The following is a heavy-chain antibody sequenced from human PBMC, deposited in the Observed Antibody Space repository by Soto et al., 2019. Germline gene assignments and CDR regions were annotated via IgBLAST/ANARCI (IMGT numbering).Heavy chain of an antibody. D-gene: IGHD2-21*02. CDR1: GFTFDDYT. Sequence: GGYLRLSCAASGFTFDDYTMHWVRQAPGKGLEWVSLISWDGGSTYYADSVKGRFTISRDNSKNSLYLQMNSLRTEDTALYYCAKAMAPPSYCGGDCYSYYYYGMDVWGQGTTVTVSS. CDR3: AKAMAPPSYCGGDCYSYYYYGMDV. V-gene: IGHV3-43*01. CDR2: ISWDGGST. J-gene: IGHJ6*02.